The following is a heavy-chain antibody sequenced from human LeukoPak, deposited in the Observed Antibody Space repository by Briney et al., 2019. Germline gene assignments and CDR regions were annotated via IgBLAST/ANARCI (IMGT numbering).Heavy chain of an antibody. J-gene: IGHJ4*02. CDR1: GFTFSSYS. D-gene: IGHD1-26*01. CDR3: ARWGGPTNETDY. V-gene: IGHV3-48*04. CDR2: ITAGSSTI. Sequence: GGSLRLSCAASGFTFSSYSMNWVRQAPGKGLEWLSFITAGSSTIYYADSVRGRFTISRDNAKNSLYLQMNSLRAEDTAVYYCARWGGPTNETDYWGQGTLVTVSS.